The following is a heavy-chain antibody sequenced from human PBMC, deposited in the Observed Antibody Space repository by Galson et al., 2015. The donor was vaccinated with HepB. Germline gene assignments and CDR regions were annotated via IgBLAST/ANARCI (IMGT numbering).Heavy chain of an antibody. Sequence: PALVKPTQTLTLTCTFSGFSLSTSGMCVSWIRQPPGKALEWLARIDWDDDKYYSTSLKTRLTISKDTSKNQVVLTMTNMDPVDTATYYCARTNIVVVPAAMGFDYWGQGTLVTVSS. CDR2: IDWDDDK. D-gene: IGHD2-2*01. CDR3: ARTNIVVVPAAMGFDY. CDR1: GFSLSTSGMC. J-gene: IGHJ4*02. V-gene: IGHV2-70*11.